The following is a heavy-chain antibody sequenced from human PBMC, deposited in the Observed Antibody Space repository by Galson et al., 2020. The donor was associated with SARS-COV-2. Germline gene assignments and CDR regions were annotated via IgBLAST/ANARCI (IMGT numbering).Heavy chain of an antibody. Sequence: GGSLRLSCAVSGFTFSSYGMHWVRQAPGKGLEWVAVISYDGSNKYYADSVKGRFTISRDNSKNTLYLQMNSLRAEDTAVYYCAKDYNMVQGVIIGWADLYYYYGMDVWGQGTTVTVSS. J-gene: IGHJ6*02. V-gene: IGHV3-30*18. CDR2: ISYDGSNK. CDR1: GFTFSSYG. CDR3: AKDYNMVQGVIIGWADLYYYYGMDV. D-gene: IGHD3-10*01.